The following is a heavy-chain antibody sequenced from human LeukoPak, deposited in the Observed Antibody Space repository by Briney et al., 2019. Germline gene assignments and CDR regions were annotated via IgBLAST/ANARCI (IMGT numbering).Heavy chain of an antibody. CDR2: IYYSGST. CDR1: GGSISSYY. J-gene: IGHJ6*03. D-gene: IGHD2-8*01. CDR3: ARHRPEWYYYYMDV. Sequence: SETLFLTCTVSGGSISSYYWSWIRQPPGKGLEWIGSIYYSGSTYYNPSLKSRVTISVDTSKNQFSLKLSSVTAADTAVYYCARHRPEWYYYYMDVWGKGTTVTVSS. V-gene: IGHV4-59*05.